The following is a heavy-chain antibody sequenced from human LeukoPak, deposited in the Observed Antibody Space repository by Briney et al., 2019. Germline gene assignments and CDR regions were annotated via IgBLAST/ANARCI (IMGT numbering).Heavy chain of an antibody. CDR3: TTMTEYSGYDRVY. D-gene: IGHD5-12*01. Sequence: GGSLRLSCAASGFTFSSYAMSWVRQAPGKGLEWVGRIKSKTDGGTTDYAAPVKGRFTISRDDSKNTLYLQMNSLKTEDTAVYYCTTMTEYSGYDRVYWGQGTLVTVSS. CDR1: GFTFSSYA. V-gene: IGHV3-15*01. J-gene: IGHJ4*02. CDR2: IKSKTDGGTT.